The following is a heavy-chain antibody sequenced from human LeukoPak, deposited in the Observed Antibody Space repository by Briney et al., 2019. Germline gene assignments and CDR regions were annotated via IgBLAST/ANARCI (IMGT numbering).Heavy chain of an antibody. CDR1: GFTFDDYT. J-gene: IGHJ4*02. Sequence: PGGSLRLSCAASGFTFDDYTMHWVRQAPGKGLEWVSLISWDGGSTYYADSVKGRFTISRDNSKNSLYLQMNSLRTEDTALYYCAKSLEVVVVPAAPDYWGQGTLVTVSS. CDR2: ISWDGGST. CDR3: AKSLEVVVVPAAPDY. D-gene: IGHD2-2*01. V-gene: IGHV3-43*01.